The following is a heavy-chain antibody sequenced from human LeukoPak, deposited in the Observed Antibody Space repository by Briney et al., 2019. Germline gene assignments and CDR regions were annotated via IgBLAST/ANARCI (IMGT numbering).Heavy chain of an antibody. CDR2: IYHSGST. Sequence: SQTLSLTCAVSGGSISSGGYSWSWIRQPPGKGLEWIGYIYHSGSTYYNPSLKSRVTISVDRSKNQFSLKLSSVTAADTAVYYCARIHRYCSGGACYVLDNWGQGTLVAVSS. D-gene: IGHD2-15*01. V-gene: IGHV4-30-2*01. J-gene: IGHJ4*02. CDR1: GGSISSGGYS. CDR3: ARIHRYCSGGACYVLDN.